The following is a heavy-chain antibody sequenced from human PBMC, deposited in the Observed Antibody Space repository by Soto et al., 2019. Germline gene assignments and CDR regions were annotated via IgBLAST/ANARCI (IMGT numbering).Heavy chain of an antibody. J-gene: IGHJ6*01. V-gene: IGHV3-23*01. D-gene: IGHD3-22*01. CDR3: VREHQQVLLHLAGIDV. CDR1: GFTLSSHA. Sequence: GVSLRLSCAASGFTLSSHAMTWVRQSPGKGLEWVSVISYSGETTFYADSVRVRFTIFIDNSKNTLDLQMNSLRAEDTAVYYCVREHQQVLLHLAGIDVWAQGTAVTVSS. CDR2: ISYSGETT.